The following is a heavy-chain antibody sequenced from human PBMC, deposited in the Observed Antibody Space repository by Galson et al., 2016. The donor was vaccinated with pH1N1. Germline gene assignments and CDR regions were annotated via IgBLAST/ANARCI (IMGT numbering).Heavy chain of an antibody. Sequence: QSGAEVKKPGESLKISCKASGNSFSTSWIGWVRQLPGKGLEWMGSINAGDSDTRYKPSFPGHVTTSVDKSIRTAYLQWSNLQASDTAIYYCAEHAALDPPVEFYYTDVWGNGTTVTVSS. D-gene: IGHD1-1*01. CDR3: AEHAALDPPVEFYYTDV. CDR1: GNSFSTSW. CDR2: INAGDSDT. J-gene: IGHJ6*03. V-gene: IGHV5-51*03.